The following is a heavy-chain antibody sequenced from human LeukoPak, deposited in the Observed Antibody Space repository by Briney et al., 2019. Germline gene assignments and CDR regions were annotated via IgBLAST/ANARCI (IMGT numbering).Heavy chain of an antibody. CDR3: ARDPFGQSYGNLFDY. Sequence: GGSLRLSCAASGFTFSSYSMNRVRQAPGKGLEWVSSISSSSSYIYYADSVKGRFTISRDNAKNSLYLQMNSLRAEDTAVYYRARDPFGQSYGNLFDYWGQGTLVTVSS. V-gene: IGHV3-21*01. J-gene: IGHJ4*02. D-gene: IGHD3-10*01. CDR1: GFTFSSYS. CDR2: ISSSSSYI.